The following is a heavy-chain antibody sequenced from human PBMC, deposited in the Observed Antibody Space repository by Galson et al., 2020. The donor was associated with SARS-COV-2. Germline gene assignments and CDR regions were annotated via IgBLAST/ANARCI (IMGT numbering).Heavy chain of an antibody. CDR1: GGSISSGSYY. D-gene: IGHD3-22*01. J-gene: IGHJ5*02. CDR2: IYTSGST. CDR3: ARDLYYDSSGLGFDP. V-gene: IGHV4-61*02. Sequence: SETLSLTCTVSGGSISSGSYYWSWIRQPAGKGLEWIRRIYTSGSTNYNPSLKSRATISVDTSKNQFSLKLSSVTAADTAVYYCARDLYYDSSGLGFDPWGQGTLVTVSS.